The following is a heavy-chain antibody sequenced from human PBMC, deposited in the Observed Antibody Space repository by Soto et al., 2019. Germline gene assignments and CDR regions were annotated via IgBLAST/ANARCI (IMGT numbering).Heavy chain of an antibody. Sequence: PSETLSLTCAVYGGSFSGYYWSWIRDPPGKGLEWIGEINHSGSTNYNPSLKSRVTISVDTSKNQFSLKLSSVTAADTAVYYCARSYDFWSRKSFDYWGQGTLVTVSS. V-gene: IGHV4-34*01. CDR1: GGSFSGYY. CDR3: ARSYDFWSRKSFDY. J-gene: IGHJ4*02. CDR2: INHSGST. D-gene: IGHD3-3*01.